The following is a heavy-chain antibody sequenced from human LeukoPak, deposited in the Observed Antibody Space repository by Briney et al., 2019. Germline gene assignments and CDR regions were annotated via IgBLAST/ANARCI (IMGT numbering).Heavy chain of an antibody. CDR2: MNPNSGNT. CDR1: GYTFTSYD. D-gene: IGHD6-19*01. J-gene: IGHJ3*02. Sequence: ASVKVSCKTSGYTFTSYDINWVRQATGQGLEWMGWMNPNSGNTGYAQKFQGRVTMTRNTSISTAYMELSSLRSEDTAVYYCARDRSSRGSAFDIWGQGTMVTVSS. V-gene: IGHV1-8*01. CDR3: ARDRSSRGSAFDI.